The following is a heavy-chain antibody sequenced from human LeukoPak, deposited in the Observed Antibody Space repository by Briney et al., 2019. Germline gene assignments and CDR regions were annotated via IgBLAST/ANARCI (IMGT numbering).Heavy chain of an antibody. J-gene: IGHJ4*02. V-gene: IGHV3-23*01. CDR1: GFIFSSYA. CDR3: AKDRSSIAARPPFDY. D-gene: IGHD6-6*01. CDR2: ISGSGGST. Sequence: PGGSLRLSCAASGFIFSSYAMSWVRQAPGEGLEWVSAISGSGGSTYYADSVKGRFTISRDNSKNTLYLQMNSLRAEDTAVYYCAKDRSSIAARPPFDYWGQGTLVTVSS.